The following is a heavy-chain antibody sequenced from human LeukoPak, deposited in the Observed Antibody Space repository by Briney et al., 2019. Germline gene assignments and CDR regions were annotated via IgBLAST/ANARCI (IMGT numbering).Heavy chain of an antibody. D-gene: IGHD2-15*01. CDR2: SNLKGGGT. V-gene: IGHV1-2*02. CDR1: GYTFTDYF. J-gene: IGHJ4*02. Sequence: ASVKVSCKASGYTFTDYFIHWVRQAPGQGLGGWGGSNLKGGGTNYAQKFQDRVTMTRDTSINTAYMELSRLRSDDTAVYYCARIWLKKGGYCSGGYCYFDYWGQGTLVTVSS. CDR3: ARIWLKKGGYCSGGYCYFDY.